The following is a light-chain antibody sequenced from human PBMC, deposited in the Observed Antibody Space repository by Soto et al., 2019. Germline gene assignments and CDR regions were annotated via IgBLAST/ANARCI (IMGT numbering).Light chain of an antibody. J-gene: IGKJ5*01. Sequence: AIQLTQSPSSLSASVGDRVTITCRASQGISGALAWYQQKPGKAPKLLIYYASSLESGVPLRFSGSGSGTDFTLTISSLQPEDSASYYCQQFNNYPVTFGQETRLEIK. V-gene: IGKV1D-13*01. CDR1: QGISGA. CDR2: YAS. CDR3: QQFNNYPVT.